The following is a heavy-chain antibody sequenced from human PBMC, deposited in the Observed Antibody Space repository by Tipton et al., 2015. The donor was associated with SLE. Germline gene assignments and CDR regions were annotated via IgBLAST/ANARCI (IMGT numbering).Heavy chain of an antibody. Sequence: TWVRRGPGKGLEWIGRIYTSGATDDNPSLKSRVTISVDTSKNQFSLKLSSVTAADTAVYFCARIIAGHGDAFDVWGQGTMVTVSS. V-gene: IGHV4-59*10. J-gene: IGHJ3*01. CDR3: ARIIAGHGDAFDV. CDR2: IYTSGAT.